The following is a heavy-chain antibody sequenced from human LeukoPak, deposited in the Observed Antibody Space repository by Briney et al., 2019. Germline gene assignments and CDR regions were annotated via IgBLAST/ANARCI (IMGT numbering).Heavy chain of an antibody. CDR3: ARDVNYDHHY. CDR1: GFTVSNDF. CDR2: IYSTGHV. Sequence: GGSLRLSCAASGFTVSNDFISWVRQAPGKGLEWVSVIYSTGHVFYGDSVKGRFTISRDNSKNTVCLQMNSLRAEDTAVYFCARDVNYDHHYWGQGTLVTVSS. J-gene: IGHJ4*02. D-gene: IGHD1-7*01. V-gene: IGHV3-66*01.